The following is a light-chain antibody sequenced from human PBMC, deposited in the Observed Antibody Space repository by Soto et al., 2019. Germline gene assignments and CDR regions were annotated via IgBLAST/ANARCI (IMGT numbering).Light chain of an antibody. Sequence: QPVLTQPPSASATPGQGVTISCSGSSVNIGTNYVYWYQQLPGTAPKLLIYRNGQRPSGVPDRFSGSKSGTSASLAISGLRSEDEADYYCAVWDDSLDGVVFGGGTQLTVL. CDR3: AVWDDSLDGVV. CDR1: SVNIGTNY. CDR2: RNG. J-gene: IGLJ3*02. V-gene: IGLV1-47*01.